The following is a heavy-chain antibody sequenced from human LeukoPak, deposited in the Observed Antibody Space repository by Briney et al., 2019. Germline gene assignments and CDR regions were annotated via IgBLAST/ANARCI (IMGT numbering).Heavy chain of an antibody. Sequence: PSETLSLTCTVSGGSISSYYWSWIRQPAGKGLEWIGRIYTSGSTNYNPSLKSRVTMTVDTSKNQFSLKLSSVTAADTAVYYCARDGYYYDSSGYYEKMYYFDYWGQGTLVTVSS. J-gene: IGHJ4*02. CDR3: ARDGYYYDSSGYYEKMYYFDY. CDR2: IYTSGST. D-gene: IGHD3-22*01. CDR1: GGSISSYY. V-gene: IGHV4-4*07.